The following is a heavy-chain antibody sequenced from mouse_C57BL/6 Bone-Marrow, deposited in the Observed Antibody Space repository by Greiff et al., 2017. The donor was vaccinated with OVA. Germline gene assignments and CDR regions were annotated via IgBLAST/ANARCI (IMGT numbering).Heavy chain of an antibody. CDR2: INPNNGGT. J-gene: IGHJ2*01. D-gene: IGHD2-12*01. Sequence: EVQLQQSGPELVKPGASVKISCKASGYTFTDYYMNWVKQSHGKSLEWIGDINPNNGGTSYNQKFKGKATLTVDKSSSTAYMELRSLTSEDSAVYYGARTSLRRGNYLDYWGQGTTRTVSS. V-gene: IGHV1-26*01. CDR1: GYTFTDYY. CDR3: ARTSLRRGNYLDY.